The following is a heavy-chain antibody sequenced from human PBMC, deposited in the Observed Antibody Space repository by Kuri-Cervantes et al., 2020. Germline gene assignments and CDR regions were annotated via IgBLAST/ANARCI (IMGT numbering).Heavy chain of an antibody. Sequence: GSLRLSCTVSGGSISSSSYYWGWIRQPPGKGLEWIGSIYYSGSTYYNPSLKSRVTIPVDTSKNQFSLKLSSVTAADTAVYYCATLSSGWFYGNNWFDPWGQGTLVTVSS. CDR2: IYYSGST. D-gene: IGHD6-19*01. J-gene: IGHJ5*02. CDR1: GGSISSSSYY. CDR3: ATLSSGWFYGNNWFDP. V-gene: IGHV4-39*01.